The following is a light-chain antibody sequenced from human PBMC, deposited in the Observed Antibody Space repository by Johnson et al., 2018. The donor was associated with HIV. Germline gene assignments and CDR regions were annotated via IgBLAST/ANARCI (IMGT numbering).Light chain of an antibody. CDR2: EDN. V-gene: IGLV1-51*02. CDR1: SSNIGNNY. Sequence: QSVLTQPPSVSAAPGQKVTISCSGSSSNIGNNYVSWYQHLPGTAPKLLIYEDNKRPSGVPDRFSGSKSGTAATLGITGLQTGDEADYYCGTWDTSRRAYVFGSGTKVTVL. J-gene: IGLJ1*01. CDR3: GTWDTSRRAYV.